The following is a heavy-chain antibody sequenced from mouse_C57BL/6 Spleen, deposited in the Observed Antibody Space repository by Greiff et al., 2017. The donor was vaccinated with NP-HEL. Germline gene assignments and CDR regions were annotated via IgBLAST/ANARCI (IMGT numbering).Heavy chain of an antibody. D-gene: IGHD1-1*01. CDR3: ARYISFLLLDY. V-gene: IGHV7-3*01. CDR1: GFTFTDYY. CDR2: IRNKANGYTT. Sequence: EVKLVESGGGLVQPGGSLSLSCAASGFTFTDYYMSWVRQPPGKALEWLGFIRNKANGYTTEYSASVKGRFTISRDNSQSILYLQMNALRAEDSATYYCARYISFLLLDYWGQGTTLTVSS. J-gene: IGHJ2*01.